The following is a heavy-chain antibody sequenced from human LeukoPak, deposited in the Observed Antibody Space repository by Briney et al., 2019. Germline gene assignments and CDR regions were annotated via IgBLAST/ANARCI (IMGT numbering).Heavy chain of an antibody. CDR2: INPNSGGT. Sequence: ASVKVSCKASGGTFSGYAISWVRQAPGQGLEWMGWINPNSGGTNYAQKFQGRVTMTRDTSISTAYMELSRLRSDDTAVYYCARVDFWSGYFGGMDYWGQGTLVTVSS. D-gene: IGHD3-3*01. CDR3: ARVDFWSGYFGGMDY. CDR1: GGTFSGYA. V-gene: IGHV1-2*02. J-gene: IGHJ4*02.